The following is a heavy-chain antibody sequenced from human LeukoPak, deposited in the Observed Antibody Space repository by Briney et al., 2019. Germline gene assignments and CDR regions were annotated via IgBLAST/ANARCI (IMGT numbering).Heavy chain of an antibody. CDR2: ISYDGSNK. CDR3: ASDQMVVAATAMEAFDI. Sequence: PGGSLRLSCAASGFTFSSYGMHSVSHDPGKGLEWVAVISYDGSNKYYADCVKGRFTSSRDNAKNSLYLQMNSLRAEDTAVYYCASDQMVVAATAMEAFDIWGQGTMVTVSS. J-gene: IGHJ3*02. CDR1: GFTFSSYG. V-gene: IGHV3-30*03. D-gene: IGHD2-15*01.